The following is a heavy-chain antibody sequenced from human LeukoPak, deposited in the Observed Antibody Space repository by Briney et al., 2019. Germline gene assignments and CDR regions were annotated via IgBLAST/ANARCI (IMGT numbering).Heavy chain of an antibody. CDR1: GGTFSSYA. CDR2: INTNTGNP. CDR3: ARDRSTTIPPLESHETARLLWFDY. V-gene: IGHV7-4-1*02. D-gene: IGHD1-26*01. Sequence: ASVKVSCKASGGTFSSYAISWVRQAPGQGLEWMGWINTNTGNPTYAQGFTGRFVFSLDTSVSTAYLQISSLKAEDTAVYYCARDRSTTIPPLESHETARLLWFDYWGQGTLVTVSS. J-gene: IGHJ4*02.